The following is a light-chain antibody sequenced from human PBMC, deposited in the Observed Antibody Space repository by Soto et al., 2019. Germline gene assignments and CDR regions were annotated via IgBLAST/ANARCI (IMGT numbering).Light chain of an antibody. CDR2: EVS. Sequence: QSVLTQPASVSGSPGQSITISCTGTSSDVGGYNYVCWYQQHPRKAPKLMIYEVSNRPSGVSNRFSGSKSGNTASLTISGLQAEDEADYFCSSYGSTSTRYVFGTGTKLTVL. CDR3: SSYGSTSTRYV. V-gene: IGLV2-14*01. J-gene: IGLJ1*01. CDR1: SSDVGGYNY.